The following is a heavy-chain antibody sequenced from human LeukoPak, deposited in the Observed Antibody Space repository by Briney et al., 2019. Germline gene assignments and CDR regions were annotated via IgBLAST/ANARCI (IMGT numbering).Heavy chain of an antibody. D-gene: IGHD5-24*01. J-gene: IGHJ4*02. V-gene: IGHV4-59*08. CDR3: ARTRRSVATISYFDY. CDR2: IYYSGST. Sequence: SETLSLTCTVSGGSISSYYWSWLRQPPGKGLEWIGYIYYSGSTNYNPSLKSRVTISVDTSKNQFSLKLSSVTAADTAVYYCARTRRSVATISYFDYWGQGTLVTVSS. CDR1: GGSISSYY.